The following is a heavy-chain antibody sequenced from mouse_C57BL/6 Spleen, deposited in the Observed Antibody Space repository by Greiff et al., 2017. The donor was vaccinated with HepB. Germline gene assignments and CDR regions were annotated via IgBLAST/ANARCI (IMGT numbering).Heavy chain of an antibody. D-gene: IGHD2-4*01. CDR2: INPNNGGT. J-gene: IGHJ2*01. Sequence: VQLQQSGPELVKPGASVKISCKASGYTFTDYYMNWVKQSHGKSLEWIGDINPNNGGTSYNQKFKGKATLTVDKSSSTAYMELRSLTSEDSAVYYCARSAYYDSGYFDYWGQGTTLTVSS. V-gene: IGHV1-26*01. CDR3: ARSAYYDSGYFDY. CDR1: GYTFTDYY.